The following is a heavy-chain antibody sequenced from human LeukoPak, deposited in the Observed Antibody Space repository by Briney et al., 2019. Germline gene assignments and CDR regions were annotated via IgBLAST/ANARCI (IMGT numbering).Heavy chain of an antibody. Sequence: SETLSLTCTVSGGSISRYYWLWPRQPPGKGLEWIGYIYYSGSTNYNPSLKSRVTISVDTSKNQFSLKLSSVTAADTAVYYCARGPRTYGMDVWGQGTTVTVSS. CDR1: GGSISRYY. J-gene: IGHJ6*02. CDR3: ARGPRTYGMDV. V-gene: IGHV4-59*12. CDR2: IYYSGST. D-gene: IGHD1-14*01.